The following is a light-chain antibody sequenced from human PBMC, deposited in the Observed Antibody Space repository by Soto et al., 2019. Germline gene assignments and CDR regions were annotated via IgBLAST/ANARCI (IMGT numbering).Light chain of an antibody. Sequence: EIVLTQSPGTLSLSPGDRATLSCRASQSVRSNFLAWYQQKPGQAPKLLISGASSRATGIPDRFSGSGSGTDLTPTISRLEPEDFALYSCQQYGPPPGPFGQGTKLEIK. CDR1: QSVRSNF. V-gene: IGKV3-20*01. J-gene: IGKJ2*01. CDR2: GAS. CDR3: QQYGPPPGP.